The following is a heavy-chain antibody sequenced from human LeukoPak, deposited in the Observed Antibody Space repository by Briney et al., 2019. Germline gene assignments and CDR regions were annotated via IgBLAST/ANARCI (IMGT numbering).Heavy chain of an antibody. D-gene: IGHD3-22*01. CDR3: ARGNYYDSSGYYPQ. Sequence: PSETLSLTCAVYGVSFRGYSWNWVRQPPGKGLEWVGEINHSGNTNYNPSLKSGVTISVDTCKNEFSLKLSSVTAADTAVYYCARGNYYDSSGYYPQWGQGALVTVSS. CDR2: INHSGNT. J-gene: IGHJ4*02. V-gene: IGHV4-34*01. CDR1: GVSFRGYS.